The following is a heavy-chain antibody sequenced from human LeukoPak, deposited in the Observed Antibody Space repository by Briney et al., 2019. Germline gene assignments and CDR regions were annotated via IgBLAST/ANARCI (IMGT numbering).Heavy chain of an antibody. J-gene: IGHJ6*02. Sequence: PGGSLRLSCAASGFTFSSYSMNWVRQAPRKGLEWVSYISSSSSTIYYADSVKGRFTISRDNAKNSLYLQMNSLRDEDTAVYYCARVQPPPTVVTPRYYYYGMDVWGQGTTVTVSS. V-gene: IGHV3-48*02. CDR3: ARVQPPPTVVTPRYYYYGMDV. D-gene: IGHD4-23*01. CDR2: ISSSSSTI. CDR1: GFTFSSYS.